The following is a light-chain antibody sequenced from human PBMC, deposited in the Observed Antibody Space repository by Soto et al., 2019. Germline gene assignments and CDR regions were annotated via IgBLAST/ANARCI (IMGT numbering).Light chain of an antibody. CDR1: QGISSW. Sequence: DIQMTQSPSSVSASVVDRVTITFRASQGISSWLAWYQQKPGKAPKLLIYAASSLQSGVPSRFSGSGSGTEFTLTISSLQSDDFATYYCQQSYTHPPTFGQGTRWIS. V-gene: IGKV1-12*01. J-gene: IGKJ1*01. CDR2: AAS. CDR3: QQSYTHPPT.